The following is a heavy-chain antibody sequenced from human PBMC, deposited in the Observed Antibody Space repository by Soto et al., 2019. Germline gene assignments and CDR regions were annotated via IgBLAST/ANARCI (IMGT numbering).Heavy chain of an antibody. D-gene: IGHD1-7*01. Sequence: EVQLLESGGGLVQPGGSLRLSCAASGFTFSSYAMSWVRQAPGEGLEWVSAISGSGATYYADSVEGRFTISRDNSKNTLYLQMNSLRAEDTAVYYCAKQGTRHLTEATRYFDSWGQGTLATVSS. CDR2: ISGSGAT. CDR3: AKQGTRHLTEATRYFDS. J-gene: IGHJ4*02. V-gene: IGHV3-23*01. CDR1: GFTFSSYA.